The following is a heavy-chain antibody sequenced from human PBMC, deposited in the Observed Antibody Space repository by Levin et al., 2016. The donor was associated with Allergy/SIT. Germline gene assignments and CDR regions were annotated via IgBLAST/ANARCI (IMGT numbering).Heavy chain of an antibody. V-gene: IGHV1-18*01. CDR2: ITMYKGNT. Sequence: WVRQAPGQGLEWMAWITMYKGNTKYAQKFQGRVSLTTDTSTSTAYMEVTNLRSDDTAVYYCARDDPVYTGSSGFDIWGQGTMVTVSS. CDR3: ARDDPVYTGSSGFDI. D-gene: IGHD1-14*01. J-gene: IGHJ3*02.